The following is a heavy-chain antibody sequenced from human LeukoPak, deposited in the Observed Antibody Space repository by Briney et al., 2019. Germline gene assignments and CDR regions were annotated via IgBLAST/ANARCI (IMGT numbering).Heavy chain of an antibody. CDR1: GGTFSSYA. CDR3: ASETTVTTDHDAFDI. V-gene: IGHV1-69*06. CDR2: FIPICGTA. D-gene: IGHD4-17*01. Sequence: SVEVSCKASGGTFSSYAISWGRQSPGQGLRCMGRFIPICGTANYAQKIQGRVTITADKPTSTAYMELSSLRSEDTAVYYCASETTVTTDHDAFDIWGQGTMVTVSS. J-gene: IGHJ3*02.